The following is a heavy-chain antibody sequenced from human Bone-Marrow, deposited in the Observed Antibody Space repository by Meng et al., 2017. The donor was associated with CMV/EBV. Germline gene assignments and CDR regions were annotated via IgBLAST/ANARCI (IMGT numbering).Heavy chain of an antibody. CDR1: GFTFSSYA. V-gene: IGHV3-23*01. J-gene: IGHJ6*02. CDR2: ISGSGGST. D-gene: IGHD2-2*01. CDR3: ARDVVNGVVPAATPTGGPRYYYGMDV. Sequence: GGSLRLSCAASGFTFSSYAMSRVRQAPGKGLEWVSAISGSGGSTYYADSVKGRFTISRDNSKNTLYLQMNSLRAEDTAVYYCARDVVNGVVPAATPTGGPRYYYGMDVWGQGTTVTVSS.